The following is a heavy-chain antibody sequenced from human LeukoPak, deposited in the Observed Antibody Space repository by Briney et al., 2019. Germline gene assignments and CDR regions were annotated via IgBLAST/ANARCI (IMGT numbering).Heavy chain of an antibody. Sequence: PSETLSLTCTVSGGSFSSGGYYWSWIRQHPGKGLEWIGYIYYSGSTYYNPSLKSRVTISVDTSKNQFSLRLSSVTAADTAVYYCARALVVPAAIGVWGKGTTVTVSS. CDR1: GGSFSSGGYY. J-gene: IGHJ6*04. V-gene: IGHV4-31*03. CDR2: IYYSGST. D-gene: IGHD2-2*01. CDR3: ARALVVPAAIGV.